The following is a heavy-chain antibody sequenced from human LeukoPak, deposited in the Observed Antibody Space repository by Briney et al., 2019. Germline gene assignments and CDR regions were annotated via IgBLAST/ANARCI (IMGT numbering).Heavy chain of an antibody. Sequence: GGSLRLSCAASGFTFSSYAMHWVRQAPGKGLELVAVISYDGSNKYYADSVKGRFTISRDNSKNTLYLQMNSLRAEDTAVYYCARSGYSYGSYYFDYWGQGTLVTVSS. J-gene: IGHJ4*02. CDR3: ARSGYSYGSYYFDY. CDR1: GFTFSSYA. D-gene: IGHD5-18*01. V-gene: IGHV3-30-3*01. CDR2: ISYDGSNK.